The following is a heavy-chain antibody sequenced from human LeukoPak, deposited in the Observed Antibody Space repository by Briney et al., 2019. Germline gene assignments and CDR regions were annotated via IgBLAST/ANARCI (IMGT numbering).Heavy chain of an antibody. V-gene: IGHV3-23*01. D-gene: IGHD6-19*01. Sequence: GGSLRLSCAASGFTFSSFAMSWVRQAPGKGLEWVSAISGSGGSTYYADSVKGRFSISRDNSKNTLYLQMNSLRAEDTAVYYCAKGASSGWYNDAFDIWGQGTMVTVSS. CDR2: ISGSGGST. CDR1: GFTFSSFA. CDR3: AKGASSGWYNDAFDI. J-gene: IGHJ3*02.